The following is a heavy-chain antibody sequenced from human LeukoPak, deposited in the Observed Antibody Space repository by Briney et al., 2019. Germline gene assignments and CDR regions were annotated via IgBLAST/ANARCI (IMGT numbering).Heavy chain of an antibody. D-gene: IGHD3-16*01. Sequence: ASVKVSCKASGYIFSDYWRHWVRQAPGRGLECLGWIDPASGITNQPQKFQGRITVTRDTSASTVYMDLTGLTTDDTALYYCARVGAPGGLRPYHYYYWGQGTLVTVSS. CDR1: GYIFSDYW. J-gene: IGHJ4*02. CDR2: IDPASGIT. V-gene: IGHV1-2*02. CDR3: ARVGAPGGLRPYHYYY.